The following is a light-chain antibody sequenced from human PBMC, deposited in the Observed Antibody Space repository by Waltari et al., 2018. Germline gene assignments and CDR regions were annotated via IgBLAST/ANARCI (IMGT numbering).Light chain of an antibody. V-gene: IGKV1-5*03. CDR1: QSVSDS. Sequence: DIQMTQSPSTLSTSVGDRVTITCRASQSVSDSLAWYQQKPGQAPKLLIYRASSLESGVPSRFSGSGSGTEFTFTISGLQPEDFATYYCQQYHSYMPATFGQGTKLEIK. CDR2: RAS. J-gene: IGKJ2*01. CDR3: QQYHSYMPAT.